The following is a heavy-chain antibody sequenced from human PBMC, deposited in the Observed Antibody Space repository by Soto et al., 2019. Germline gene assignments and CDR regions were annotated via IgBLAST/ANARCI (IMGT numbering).Heavy chain of an antibody. CDR3: AILTATSPEYYYYGMDV. CDR1: GGTFSSYA. J-gene: IGHJ6*02. D-gene: IGHD1-7*01. CDR2: IIPIFGTA. V-gene: IGHV1-69*01. Sequence: QVQLVQSGAEVKKPGSSVKVSCKASGGTFSSYAISWVRQAPGQGLEWMGVIIPIFGTANSAQKFQGRVTITADESTSTADMELSSMRSEDTAVYYCAILTATSPEYYYYGMDVWGQGTTVTVS.